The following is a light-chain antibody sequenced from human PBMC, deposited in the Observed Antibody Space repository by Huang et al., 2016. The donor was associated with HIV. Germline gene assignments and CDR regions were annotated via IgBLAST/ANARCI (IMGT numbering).Light chain of an antibody. CDR2: GAS. CDR3: QQFNNWPPRFT. CDR1: QNIGDN. J-gene: IGKJ3*01. Sequence: EIVMTQSPATLSVSPGERATLSCRASQNIGDNLNWYQHKPGQAPRLLLYGASTRATGIPPRFSGSGSGTEFTLTISGLESEDFAVYYCQQFNNWPPRFTFGPGTTVDVK. V-gene: IGKV3-15*01.